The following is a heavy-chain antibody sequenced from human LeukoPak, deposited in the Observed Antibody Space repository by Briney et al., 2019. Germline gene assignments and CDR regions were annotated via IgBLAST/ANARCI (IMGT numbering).Heavy chain of an antibody. V-gene: IGHV4-59*01. CDR1: GGSISSYY. Sequence: SETLSLTCTVSGGSISSYYWSWIRQPPGKGLEWIGYIYYSESTNYNPSLKSRVTISVDTSKNQFSLKLSSVTAADTAVYYCARDPEDKNGDYGAFDIWGQGTMVTVSS. J-gene: IGHJ3*02. D-gene: IGHD4-17*01. CDR3: ARDPEDKNGDYGAFDI. CDR2: IYYSEST.